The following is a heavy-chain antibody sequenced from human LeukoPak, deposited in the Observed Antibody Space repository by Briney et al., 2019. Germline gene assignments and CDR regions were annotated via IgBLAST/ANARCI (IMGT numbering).Heavy chain of an antibody. CDR3: ARGLLKAQLHLGYSYYMDV. J-gene: IGHJ6*03. CDR1: GDSISSYY. D-gene: IGHD2-2*01. CDR2: INYGENT. V-gene: IGHV4-59*13. Sequence: PSETLSLTCGVSGDSISSYYWSWIRQPPGKGLEWMGYINYGENTHYNPSLKSRVTTSVDTSKNQFSLKLTSVTAADTAVYYCARGLLKAQLHLGYSYYMDVWGKGTTITVSS.